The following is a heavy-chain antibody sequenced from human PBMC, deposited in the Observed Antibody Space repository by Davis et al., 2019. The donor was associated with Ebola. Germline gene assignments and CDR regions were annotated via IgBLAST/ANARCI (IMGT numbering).Heavy chain of an antibody. J-gene: IGHJ6*04. Sequence: GESLKISCAASGFTFSSYWMSWVRQAPGKGLEWVANIKQDGSEKYYVDSVKGRFTISRDNAKNSLSLEMNSLRAEDTAVYYCARAVNYYYYGMDVWGKGTTVTVSS. D-gene: IGHD4-17*01. CDR1: GFTFSSYW. CDR3: ARAVNYYYYGMDV. V-gene: IGHV3-7*04. CDR2: IKQDGSEK.